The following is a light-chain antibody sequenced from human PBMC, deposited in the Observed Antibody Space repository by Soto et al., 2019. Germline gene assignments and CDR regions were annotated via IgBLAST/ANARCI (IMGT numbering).Light chain of an antibody. Sequence: HSALTQAASGSGFPGQSITISCTRTSSDVGSYNLVSWYQQHPGKAPKLLIYEVSKRPSGVSNRFSGSKSGNTASLTISGLQAEDEADYYCCSYAGSSTSYVFGTGTKVTVL. V-gene: IGLV2-23*02. CDR2: EVS. J-gene: IGLJ1*01. CDR1: SSDVGSYNL. CDR3: CSYAGSSTSYV.